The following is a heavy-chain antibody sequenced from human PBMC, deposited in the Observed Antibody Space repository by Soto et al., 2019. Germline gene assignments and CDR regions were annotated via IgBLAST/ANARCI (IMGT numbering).Heavy chain of an antibody. CDR2: INPSGGST. Sequence: ASVKVSCKASGYTFTSYYMHWVRQAPGQGLEWMGIINPSGGSTSYAQKFQGRVTMTRDTSTSTVYMELSSLRSEDTAVYYCARGPIFYDFWSGYYFVTTMGKRFDPCGQRTLVPVSA. J-gene: IGHJ5*02. CDR1: GYTFTSYY. V-gene: IGHV1-46*01. D-gene: IGHD3-3*01. CDR3: ARGPIFYDFWSGYYFVTTMGKRFDP.